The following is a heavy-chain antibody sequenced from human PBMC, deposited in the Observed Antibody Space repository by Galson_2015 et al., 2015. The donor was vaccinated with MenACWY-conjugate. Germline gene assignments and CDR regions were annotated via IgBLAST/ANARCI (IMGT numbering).Heavy chain of an antibody. D-gene: IGHD6-19*01. V-gene: IGHV1-46*01. J-gene: IGHJ4*03. CDR1: GYTFTRYF. CDR3: ARQGFNSGWYVFGY. Sequence: SVKVSCKASGYTFTRYFIHWVRQAPGQGLEWMGILNPSAGSTTYAQKFQGRVTMSVDTSKNQLSLKLTSVTAADTAVYYCARQGFNSGWYVFGYWGQGTTVTVSS. CDR2: LNPSAGST.